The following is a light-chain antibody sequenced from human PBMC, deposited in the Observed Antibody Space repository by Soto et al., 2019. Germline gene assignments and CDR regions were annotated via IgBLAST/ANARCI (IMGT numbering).Light chain of an antibody. CDR3: QQYGDSSWT. J-gene: IGKJ1*01. CDR1: QSVASNY. V-gene: IGKV3-20*01. Sequence: EIVLAQSPATLSLSPGEGATLSCRASQSVASNYVAWYQQKPGQAPRLLIYGASTRATGIPDRFSGSGSGTDFTLTISRLEPEDFAVYYCQQYGDSSWTFGQGTKVDIK. CDR2: GAS.